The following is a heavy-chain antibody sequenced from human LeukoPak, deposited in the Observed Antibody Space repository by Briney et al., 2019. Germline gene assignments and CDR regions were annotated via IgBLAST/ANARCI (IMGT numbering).Heavy chain of an antibody. CDR1: GFTFSSYD. J-gene: IGHJ4*02. CDR2: ISYDGSNK. Sequence: GGSLRLSCAASGFTFSSYDMHWVPQAPGKGLEWVAVISYDGSNKYYADSVKGRFTISRDNSKNTLYLQMNSLRAEDTAVYYCARDGSYYITYFDYWGQGTLVTVSS. D-gene: IGHD1-26*01. V-gene: IGHV3-30-3*01. CDR3: ARDGSYYITYFDY.